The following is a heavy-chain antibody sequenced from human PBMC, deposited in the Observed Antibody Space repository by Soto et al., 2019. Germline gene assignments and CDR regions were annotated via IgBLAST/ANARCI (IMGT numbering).Heavy chain of an antibody. CDR1: GGTLNSNT. CDR2: ITPILGVT. Sequence: QVQLVQSGAEVKRRGSSLKVSCDASGGTLNSNTITWVRQAPGQRLEWVGKITPILGVTTYAQRFQGRVTITADKSTSTVYMDLSGLRSEDSAVYHCARWNEVAIIKETPYYYYGMDVWGQGTTVTVSS. D-gene: IGHD5-12*01. CDR3: ARWNEVAIIKETPYYYYGMDV. V-gene: IGHV1-69*02. J-gene: IGHJ6*02.